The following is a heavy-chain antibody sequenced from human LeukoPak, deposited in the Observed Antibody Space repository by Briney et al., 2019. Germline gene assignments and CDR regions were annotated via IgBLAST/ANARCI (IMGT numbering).Heavy chain of an antibody. CDR1: GYTFTSYD. Sequence: ASVKVSCKASGYTFTSYDINWVRQATGQGLEWMGWMNPNSGNTGYAQKFQGRVTITRNTSISTAYMGLSSLRSEDTAVYYCAREDSSSWYTPLDWGQGTLVTVSS. D-gene: IGHD6-13*01. CDR3: AREDSSSWYTPLD. J-gene: IGHJ4*02. V-gene: IGHV1-8*03. CDR2: MNPNSGNT.